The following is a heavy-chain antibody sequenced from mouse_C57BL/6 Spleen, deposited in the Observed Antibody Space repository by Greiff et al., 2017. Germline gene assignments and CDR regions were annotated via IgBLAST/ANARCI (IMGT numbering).Heavy chain of an antibody. CDR2: IYPRSGNT. Sequence: QVQLQQSGAELARPGASVKLSCKASGYTFTSYGISWVKQRTGQGLEWIGEIYPRSGNTYYNEKFKGKATLTADKSSSTAYMELSSLTSEDSAVYFRAREGDYYAMDYWGQGTSVTVSS. J-gene: IGHJ4*01. CDR3: AREGDYYAMDY. CDR1: GYTFTSYG. V-gene: IGHV1-81*01.